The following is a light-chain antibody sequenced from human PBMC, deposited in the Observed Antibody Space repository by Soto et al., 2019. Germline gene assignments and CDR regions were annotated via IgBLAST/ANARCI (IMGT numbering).Light chain of an antibody. Sequence: PGERATLSCRASQSVFSSLAWYQQKPGQAPRLLIYDASTRATAIPARFRGSGSGTDFTLTISSIEPEDIEVYYCPXRXNLPLTFGGGTKVEIK. J-gene: IGKJ4*01. CDR2: DAS. CDR3: PXRXNLPLT. V-gene: IGKV3-11*01. CDR1: QSVFSS.